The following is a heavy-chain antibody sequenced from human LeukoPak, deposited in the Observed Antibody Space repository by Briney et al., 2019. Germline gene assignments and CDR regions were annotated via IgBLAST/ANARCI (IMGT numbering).Heavy chain of an antibody. CDR1: GGSISSYY. D-gene: IGHD3-3*01. Sequence: SETLSLTCTVSGGSISSYYWSWIRQPAGKGLEWIGRIYTSGSTNYNPSLKSRVTMSVDTSKNQFSLKLSSVTAADTAVYYCARGTIFGVVMWFDPWGQGTLVTVSS. V-gene: IGHV4-4*07. CDR3: ARGTIFGVVMWFDP. J-gene: IGHJ5*02. CDR2: IYTSGST.